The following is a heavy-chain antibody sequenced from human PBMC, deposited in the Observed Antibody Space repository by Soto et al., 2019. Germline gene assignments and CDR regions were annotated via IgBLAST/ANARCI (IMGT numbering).Heavy chain of an antibody. J-gene: IGHJ3*02. V-gene: IGHV3-23*01. CDR3: AKTANCWVSAFDI. CDR2: ISGSGGTR. D-gene: IGHD7-27*01. Sequence: EVQLLESGGGLVQPGGSLRLSCAASGFTFSSYAMSWVRQAPGKGLEWVSAISGSGGTRYYADSVKGRFTFSRDNSKNTLYRQMNSLRAEDTAVYYCAKTANCWVSAFDIWGQGTMVTVSS. CDR1: GFTFSSYA.